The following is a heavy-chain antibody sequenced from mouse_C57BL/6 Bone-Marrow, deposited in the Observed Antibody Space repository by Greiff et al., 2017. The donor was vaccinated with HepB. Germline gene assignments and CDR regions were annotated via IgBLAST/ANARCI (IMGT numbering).Heavy chain of an antibody. Sequence: QVQLQQPGAELVKPGASVKLSCKASGYTFTSYWMQWVKQRPGQGLEWIGEIDPSDSYTNYNQKFKGKAKLTVDTSSSKAYMQLSSLTSEDCAVYYCAYDYDGAWFAYWGQGTLVTVSA. CDR3: AYDYDGAWFAY. V-gene: IGHV1-50*01. CDR2: IDPSDSYT. CDR1: GYTFTSYW. D-gene: IGHD2-4*01. J-gene: IGHJ3*01.